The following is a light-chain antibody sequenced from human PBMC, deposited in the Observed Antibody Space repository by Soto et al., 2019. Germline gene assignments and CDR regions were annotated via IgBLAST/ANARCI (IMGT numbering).Light chain of an antibody. CDR2: DAS. CDR3: HQYGTAPLT. Sequence: EIVLTQSPATLSLSPGERASLSCRASQSVGRYLAWYQQRPGQAPRLVIYDASYRATGIAARFSGSGSGTDFTLTISRLEPEDFSVYYCHQYGTAPLTFGPGTKVDIK. CDR1: QSVGRY. J-gene: IGKJ3*01. V-gene: IGKV3-11*01.